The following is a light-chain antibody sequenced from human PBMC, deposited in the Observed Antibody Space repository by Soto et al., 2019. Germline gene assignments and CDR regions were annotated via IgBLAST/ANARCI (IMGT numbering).Light chain of an antibody. CDR1: QGISSY. V-gene: IGKV1-8*01. J-gene: IGKJ2*01. CDR2: AAS. CDR3: QPYYSYPYT. Sequence: AIRMTQSPSSLSASTGDRVTITCRASQGISSYLAWYQQKPGKAPKLLIYAASTLQSGVLSRFSGSGSGTDFTLTISCLQSEDFATYYCQPYYSYPYTFGQGTKLEIK.